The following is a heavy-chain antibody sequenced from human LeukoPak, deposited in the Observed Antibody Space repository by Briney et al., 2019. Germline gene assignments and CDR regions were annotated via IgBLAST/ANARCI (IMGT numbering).Heavy chain of an antibody. D-gene: IGHD3-10*01. CDR2: INWNGGST. CDR3: AKAPRHRGISMVRGVREDHYMDV. CDR1: GFTFDDYG. J-gene: IGHJ6*03. Sequence: GGSLRLSCAASGFTFDDYGMSWVRQAPGKGLEWVSGINWNGGSTGYADSVKGRFTISRDNSKNTLYLQMNSQRAEDTAVYYCAKAPRHRGISMVRGVREDHYMDVWGKGTTVTISS. V-gene: IGHV3-20*04.